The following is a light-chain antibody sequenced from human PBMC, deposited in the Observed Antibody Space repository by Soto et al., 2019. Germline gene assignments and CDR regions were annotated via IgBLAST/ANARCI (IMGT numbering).Light chain of an antibody. J-gene: IGKJ1*01. CDR2: GAS. CDR3: QQYGSSPRT. V-gene: IGKV3-20*01. CDR1: QSVSSSY. Sequence: EIVLTQSPGTLSLSPGERATLSCRASQSVSSSYLAWYQQKPGQAPRLLIYGASSRATGIPDRFSGSWSGTDFTLTISRLEPEDFAVHYCQQYGSSPRTFGQGTKVDI.